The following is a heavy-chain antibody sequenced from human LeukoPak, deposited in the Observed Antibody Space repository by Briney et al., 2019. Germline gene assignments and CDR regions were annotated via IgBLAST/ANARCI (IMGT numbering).Heavy chain of an antibody. V-gene: IGHV4-4*07. CDR2: IYTRGST. D-gene: IGHD1-14*01. Sequence: PSETLSLTCTVSGGSINNYYWSWIRQPAGKGLEWIGRIYTRGSTNYNPSLKSRVTMSVDTSKNQFSLKPSSVTAADTAVYYCARSLRKNAFDIWGQGTMVTVSS. CDR3: ARSLRKNAFDI. J-gene: IGHJ3*02. CDR1: GGSINNYY.